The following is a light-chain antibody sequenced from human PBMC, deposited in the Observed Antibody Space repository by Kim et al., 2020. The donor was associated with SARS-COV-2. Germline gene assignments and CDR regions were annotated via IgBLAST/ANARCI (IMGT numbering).Light chain of an antibody. CDR3: QQFYKYALT. J-gene: IGKJ4*01. CDR2: DAS. CDR1: QAISSA. V-gene: IGKV1D-13*01. Sequence: IQLTQSPSSLSASVGDRVTLTCRASQAISSAVAWYQQKPGKAPQLLMYDASTLQSGVPSRFSGSGSGADFTLTISSLQPEDFATYYCQQFYKYALTFRGGTKV.